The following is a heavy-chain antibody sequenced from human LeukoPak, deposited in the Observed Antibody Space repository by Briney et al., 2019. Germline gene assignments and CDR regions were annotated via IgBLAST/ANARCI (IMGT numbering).Heavy chain of an antibody. D-gene: IGHD3-22*01. CDR1: GFTFSSYW. Sequence: GGSLRLSCAASGFTFSSYWMSWVRQAPGKGLEWVANIKQDGSEKYCVDSVKGRFTISRDNAKNSLYLQMNSLRAEDTAVYYCARRGPYYYDSSGSVDYWGQGTLVTVSS. CDR3: ARRGPYYYDSSGSVDY. CDR2: IKQDGSEK. J-gene: IGHJ4*02. V-gene: IGHV3-7*01.